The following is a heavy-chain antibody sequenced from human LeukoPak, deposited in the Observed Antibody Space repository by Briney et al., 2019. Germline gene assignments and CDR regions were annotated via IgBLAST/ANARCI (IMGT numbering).Heavy chain of an antibody. CDR3: ARVNQLLTIDY. J-gene: IGHJ4*02. CDR1: GFTVSDNY. Sequence: PGGSLRLPCAASGFTVSDNYMSWVRQAPWKGLEWVSVFYSGGGTYYSDSVKGRFTISRENSKNTLYLQMNSLRAEDTAVYYCARVNQLLTIDYWGQGTLVTVSS. V-gene: IGHV3-53*01. CDR2: FYSGGGT. D-gene: IGHD1-1*01.